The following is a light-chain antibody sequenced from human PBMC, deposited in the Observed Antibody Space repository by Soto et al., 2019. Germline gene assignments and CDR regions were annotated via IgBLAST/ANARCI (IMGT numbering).Light chain of an antibody. CDR2: ENN. V-gene: IGLV1-51*01. CDR3: GTWDSSLSAGV. Sequence: QSVLTQPPSVSAAPGQKVTISCSGSSSNIGNNYVSWYQQLPGTAPKLLIYENNKRPSGIRDRFSGSKSATSATLGITGLQTGDEADYYCGTWDSSLSAGVFGGGTKLIVL. CDR1: SSNIGNNY. J-gene: IGLJ3*02.